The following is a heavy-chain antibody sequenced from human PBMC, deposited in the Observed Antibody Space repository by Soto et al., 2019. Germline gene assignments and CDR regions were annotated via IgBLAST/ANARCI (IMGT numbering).Heavy chain of an antibody. CDR1: GGTLSSYA. J-gene: IGHJ5*02. CDR3: ARGGDGSSWQFDP. V-gene: IGHV1-69*13. D-gene: IGHD6-13*01. Sequence: SVKLSFKASGGTLSSYAISWVRHAPGQGLEWMGGIIPIFGTANYAQKFQGRVTITADESTSTAYMELSSLRSEDTAVYYCARGGDGSSWQFDPWGQGTLVTVSS. CDR2: IIPIFGTA.